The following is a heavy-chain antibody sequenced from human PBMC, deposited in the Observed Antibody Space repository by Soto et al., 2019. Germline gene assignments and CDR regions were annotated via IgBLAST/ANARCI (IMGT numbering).Heavy chain of an antibody. CDR2: ISAYNGNT. Sequence: GASVKVSCKASGYTFTSYGISWVRQAPVQGLEWMGWISAYNGNTNYAQKLQGRVTMTTDTSTSTAYMELRSLRSDDTAVYYCAIVFLVYYDGSGYYYSCAQGTPVPVS. J-gene: IGHJ4*02. V-gene: IGHV1-18*01. CDR1: GYTFTSYG. D-gene: IGHD3-22*01. CDR3: AIVFLVYYDGSGYYYS.